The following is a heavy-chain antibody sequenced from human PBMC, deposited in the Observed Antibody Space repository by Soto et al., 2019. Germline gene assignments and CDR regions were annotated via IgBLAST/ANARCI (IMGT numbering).Heavy chain of an antibody. CDR1: GGTFSIYA. CDR3: ARDSPIARMDV. CDR2: IIRIFSTA. V-gene: IGHV1-69*13. D-gene: IGHD6-13*01. J-gene: IGHJ6*02. Sequence: SSMMGFCSSSGGTFSIYAISWVRQAPGQGLEWMGGIIRIFSTANYAQKFQGRVTITADESTSTAYMELSSLRSEDTAVYYCARDSPIARMDVWGQGNTVTVSS.